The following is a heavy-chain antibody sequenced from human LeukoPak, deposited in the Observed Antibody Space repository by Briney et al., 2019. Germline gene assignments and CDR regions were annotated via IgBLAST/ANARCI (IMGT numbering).Heavy chain of an antibody. D-gene: IGHD3-9*01. Sequence: GASVRVSCKASGYTFTSYGISWVRQAPGQGLEWMGWISAYNGNTNYAQKLQGRVTMTTDTSTSTAYMELRSLRSDDTAVYYCARGHFDWLFTAFDYWGQGTLVTVSS. CDR3: ARGHFDWLFTAFDY. CDR1: GYTFTSYG. V-gene: IGHV1-18*01. J-gene: IGHJ4*02. CDR2: ISAYNGNT.